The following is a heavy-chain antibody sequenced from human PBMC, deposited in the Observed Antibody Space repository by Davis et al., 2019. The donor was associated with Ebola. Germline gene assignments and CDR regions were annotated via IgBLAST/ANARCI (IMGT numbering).Heavy chain of an antibody. Sequence: GESLKISCAASGFTFSSYSMNWVRQAPGKGLEWVSSISSSSSYIYYADSVKGRFTISRDNAKNSLYLQMNSLRAEDTAVYYCASLRILTGYYSYYYYGMDVWGQGTTLTVSS. D-gene: IGHD3-9*01. J-gene: IGHJ6*02. CDR1: GFTFSSYS. V-gene: IGHV3-21*01. CDR3: ASLRILTGYYSYYYYGMDV. CDR2: ISSSSSYI.